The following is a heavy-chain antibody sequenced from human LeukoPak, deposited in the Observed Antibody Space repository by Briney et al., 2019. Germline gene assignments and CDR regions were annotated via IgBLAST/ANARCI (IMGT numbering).Heavy chain of an antibody. D-gene: IGHD3-3*01. V-gene: IGHV1-8*01. CDR3: ARWGDRSSVLRFLEWTHTYGMDV. CDR2: MNPNSGNT. J-gene: IGHJ6*02. Sequence: ASVKVSCKASGYTFTSYDINWVRQATGQGLEWMGWMNPNSGNTGYAQKFQGRVTMTRNTSISTAYMELSSLRSEDTAVYYCARWGDRSSVLRFLEWTHTYGMDVWGQGTTVTVSS. CDR1: GYTFTSYD.